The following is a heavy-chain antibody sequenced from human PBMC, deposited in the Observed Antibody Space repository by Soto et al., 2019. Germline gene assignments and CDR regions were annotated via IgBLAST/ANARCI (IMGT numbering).Heavy chain of an antibody. V-gene: IGHV3-48*03. Sequence: WGSLRLSCKASVFTFTKYEMNWVRQAPGKGLEWVAYITSSGSPMYYADSVKGRFTISRDNVRNSLYLQMNSLRAEDTAVYYCARLHCSSTNCSYNYYYGMDVWGQGTTVTVSS. CDR1: VFTFTKYE. CDR3: ARLHCSSTNCSYNYYYGMDV. CDR2: ITSSGSPM. D-gene: IGHD2-2*01. J-gene: IGHJ6*02.